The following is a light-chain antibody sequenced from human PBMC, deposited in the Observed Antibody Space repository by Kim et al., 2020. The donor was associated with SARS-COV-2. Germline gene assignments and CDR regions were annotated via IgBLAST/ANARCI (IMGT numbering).Light chain of an antibody. Sequence: SGSPGQTASITCSGDKLPDKNASWYQQKPGQSPLLVIYQDTKRPSGIPEQFSGSNSGNTATLTISGTQAMDEADYYCQAWDSSTVIFGGGTRLTVL. CDR3: QAWDSSTVI. J-gene: IGLJ2*01. CDR1: KLPDKN. V-gene: IGLV3-1*01. CDR2: QDT.